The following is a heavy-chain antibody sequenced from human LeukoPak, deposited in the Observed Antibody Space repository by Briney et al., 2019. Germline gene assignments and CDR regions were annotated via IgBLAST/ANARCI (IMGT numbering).Heavy chain of an antibody. CDR1: AYTFTSYY. CDR2: INPDSGDT. D-gene: IGHD3-16*01. J-gene: IGHJ6*03. V-gene: IGHV1-2*02. Sequence: ASVKVSCKASAYTFTSYYIHWMRQAPGQGLEWMGCINPDSGDTNYAQRFQDRVTMTRDTSISTAYMELSRLTSDDTAVYFCARDRWPGGLYYYMDVWGKGTTVIISS. CDR3: ARDRWPGGLYYYMDV.